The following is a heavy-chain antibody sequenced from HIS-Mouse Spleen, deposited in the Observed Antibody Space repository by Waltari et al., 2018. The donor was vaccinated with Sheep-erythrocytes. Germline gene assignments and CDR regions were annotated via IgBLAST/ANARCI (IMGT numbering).Heavy chain of an antibody. CDR1: GGSISSSSYY. D-gene: IGHD3-3*01. Sequence: QLQLQESGPGLVKPSETLSLTCTVSGGSISSSSYYWGWIRQPPGKGLEWIGSIYYSGSNYYHPSLKSRVTISVDTSKNQFSLKLSSVTAADTAVYYCARDEGTYYDFWSGYPPSYYFDYWGQGTLVTVSS. CDR2: IYYSGSN. J-gene: IGHJ4*02. CDR3: ARDEGTYYDFWSGYPPSYYFDY. V-gene: IGHV4-39*07.